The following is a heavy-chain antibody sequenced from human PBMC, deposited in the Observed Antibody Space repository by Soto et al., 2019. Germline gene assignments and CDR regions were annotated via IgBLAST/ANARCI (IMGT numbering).Heavy chain of an antibody. CDR1: AFRFSDHY. CDR3: ASDPYYYASGF. V-gene: IGHV3-11*01. J-gene: IGHJ4*02. Sequence: WGSLRLSCAASAFRFSDHYMTWIRQAPGKGLEWVSKISGDGTTTYYADSVKGRFTVSRDNAENSVYLQMNSLRAEDTAVYYCASDPYYYASGFWGQGTLVTVSS. CDR2: ISGDGTTT. D-gene: IGHD3-10*01.